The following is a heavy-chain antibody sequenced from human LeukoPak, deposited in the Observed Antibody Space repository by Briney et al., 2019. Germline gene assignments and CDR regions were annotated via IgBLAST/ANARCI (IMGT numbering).Heavy chain of an antibody. D-gene: IGHD2-2*01. CDR3: ARRYCSSTSWLCHYYYMDV. Sequence: GGSLRLSCAASGFTFSSYWMHWVRQAPGKGLEWVAFIRYDGSNKYYADSVKGRFTISRDNSKNTLYLQMNSLRAEDTAVYYCARRYCSSTSWLCHYYYMDVWGKGTTVTISS. J-gene: IGHJ6*03. CDR1: GFTFSSYW. V-gene: IGHV3-30*02. CDR2: IRYDGSNK.